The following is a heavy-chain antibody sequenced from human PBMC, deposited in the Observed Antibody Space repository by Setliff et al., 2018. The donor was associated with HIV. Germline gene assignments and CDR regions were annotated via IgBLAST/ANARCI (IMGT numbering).Heavy chain of an antibody. CDR1: GGSISGYY. V-gene: IGHV4-59*08. J-gene: IGHJ4*02. Sequence: PSETLSLTCTVSGGSISGYYWSWIRQPPGKGLEWIGYIFYSGSTNYNPSLKSRVTTSVDTSKNQFSLKLSSVTAADTAVYYCARQSDSSGYFPSWYFDYWAQGTLVTVSS. D-gene: IGHD3-22*01. CDR3: ARQSDSSGYFPSWYFDY. CDR2: IFYSGST.